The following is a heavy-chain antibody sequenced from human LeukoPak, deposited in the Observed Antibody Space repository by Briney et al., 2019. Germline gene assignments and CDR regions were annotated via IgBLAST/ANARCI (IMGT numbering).Heavy chain of an antibody. Sequence: SETLSLTCTVSGGSIGIYYWNWIRQPAGKGLEWIGRIFTSGIANYNPSLKSRVTMSVDTSKNQFSLNLSSVTAADTAVYYCAREISGTYYNPLGYMDVWGKGTTVTISS. D-gene: IGHD3-10*01. J-gene: IGHJ6*03. CDR1: GGSIGIYY. CDR2: IFTSGIA. CDR3: AREISGTYYNPLGYMDV. V-gene: IGHV4-4*07.